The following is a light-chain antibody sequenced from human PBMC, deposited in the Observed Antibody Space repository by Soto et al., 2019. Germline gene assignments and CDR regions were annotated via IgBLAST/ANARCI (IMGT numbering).Light chain of an antibody. CDR2: GSS. V-gene: IGKV3-20*01. CDR1: QSVSNNY. Sequence: TQSPGTLSLSPGERATLSCRASQSVSNNYFAWYQQKPGQAPRLLIFGSSDRATGIPDRFSGSGSGTDFTLTISRLEPEDFAVYYCQQYGSSPPYTFGQGTKLEIK. CDR3: QQYGSSPPYT. J-gene: IGKJ2*01.